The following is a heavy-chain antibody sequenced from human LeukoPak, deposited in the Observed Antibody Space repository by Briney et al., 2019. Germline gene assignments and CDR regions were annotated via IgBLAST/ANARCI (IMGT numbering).Heavy chain of an antibody. CDR3: ASLPNEDIVVVPAALSS. V-gene: IGHV1-2*02. Sequence: ASVKVSCKASGYTFTGYYMHWVRQAPGQGLEWMGWINPNTGGTDYAQNFQGRVTMTRDTSISTAYMELSRLRPDDTAVYYCASLPNEDIVVVPAALSSWGQGTLVTVSS. CDR2: INPNTGGT. CDR1: GYTFTGYY. J-gene: IGHJ4*02. D-gene: IGHD2-2*01.